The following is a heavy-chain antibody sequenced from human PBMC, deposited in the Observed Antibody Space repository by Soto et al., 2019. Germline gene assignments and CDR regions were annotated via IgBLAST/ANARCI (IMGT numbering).Heavy chain of an antibody. CDR2: SWHDGTTE. CDR1: GFTFRRYG. J-gene: IGHJ6*02. D-gene: IGHD3-9*01. Sequence: QVHLVESGGGVVQSGRPVRLSCAASGFTFRRYGMQWVRQSPGRGLEWVAVSWHDGTTEDYVPSVKGRFTISRDNSNNTVPLQMNRRRTEDTAVYYCSVNVRRENDIWTGIYYAMDVWGQGTTVTVSS. CDR3: SVNVRRENDIWTGIYYAMDV. V-gene: IGHV3-33*01.